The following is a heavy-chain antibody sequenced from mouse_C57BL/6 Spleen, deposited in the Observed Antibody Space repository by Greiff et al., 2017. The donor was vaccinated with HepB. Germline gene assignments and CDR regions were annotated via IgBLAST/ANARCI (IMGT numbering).Heavy chain of an antibody. D-gene: IGHD1-1*02. V-gene: IGHV14-4*01. CDR2: IDPENGDT. Sequence: EVQLQQSGAELVRPGASVKLSCTASGFNIKDDYMHWVKQRPEQGLEWIGWIDPENGDTEYASKFQGKATITADTSSNTAYLQLSSLTSEDTAVYYCTTHYGHWYFDVWGTGTTVTVSS. J-gene: IGHJ1*03. CDR3: TTHYGHWYFDV. CDR1: GFNIKDDY.